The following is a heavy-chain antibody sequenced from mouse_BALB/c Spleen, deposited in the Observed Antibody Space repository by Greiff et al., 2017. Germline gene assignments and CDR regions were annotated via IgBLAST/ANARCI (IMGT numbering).Heavy chain of an antibody. J-gene: IGHJ2*01. CDR1: GYTFTDYA. CDR2: ISTYYGDA. V-gene: IGHV1S137*01. CDR3: AREVRLDYGKIPFDY. D-gene: IGHD2-1*01. Sequence: QVQLKESGAELVRPGVSVKISCKGSGYTFTDYAMHWVKQSHAKSLEWIGVISTYYGDASYNQKFKGKATMTVDKSSSTAYMELARLTSEDSAIYYCAREVRLDYGKIPFDYWGQGTTLTVSS.